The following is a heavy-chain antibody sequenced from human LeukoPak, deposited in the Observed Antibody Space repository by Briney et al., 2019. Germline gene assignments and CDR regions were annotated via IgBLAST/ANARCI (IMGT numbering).Heavy chain of an antibody. J-gene: IGHJ4*02. Sequence: GGSLRLSCAASGFTFSSYSMNWVRQAPGKGLEWVSYISSSSSTIYYADSVKGRFTISRDNAKNSLYLQMNSLRAEDTAVYYCARDVSFGVVTYWGQGTLVTVSS. V-gene: IGHV3-48*01. CDR2: ISSSSSTI. CDR3: ARDVSFGVVTY. D-gene: IGHD3-3*01. CDR1: GFTFSSYS.